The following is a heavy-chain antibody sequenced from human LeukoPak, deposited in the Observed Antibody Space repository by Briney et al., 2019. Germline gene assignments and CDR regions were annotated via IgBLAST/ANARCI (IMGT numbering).Heavy chain of an antibody. Sequence: EASVKVSCKASGYTFTSYGISWVRQAPGQGLEWMGWISAYNGNTNYAQKLQGRVTMTTDTSTSTAYMELRSLRSDDTAVYYCARTSVSTYSSGWDPREWLDYWGQGTLVTVSS. J-gene: IGHJ4*02. D-gene: IGHD6-19*01. CDR2: ISAYNGNT. CDR1: GYTFTSYG. V-gene: IGHV1-18*01. CDR3: ARTSVSTYSSGWDPREWLDY.